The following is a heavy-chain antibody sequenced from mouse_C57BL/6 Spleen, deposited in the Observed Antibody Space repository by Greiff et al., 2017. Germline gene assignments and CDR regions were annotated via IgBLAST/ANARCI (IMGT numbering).Heavy chain of an antibody. CDR3: ARVGNLYFDY. CDR1: GFTFSDYG. Sequence: EVKLMESGGGLVKPGGSLKLSCAASGFTFSDYGMHWVRQAPEKGLEWVAYISSGSSTIYYADTVKGRFPISSDNAKNTLFLQMTSLRSEDTAMYYCARVGNLYFDYWGQGTTLTVSS. J-gene: IGHJ2*01. CDR2: ISSGSSTI. V-gene: IGHV5-17*01.